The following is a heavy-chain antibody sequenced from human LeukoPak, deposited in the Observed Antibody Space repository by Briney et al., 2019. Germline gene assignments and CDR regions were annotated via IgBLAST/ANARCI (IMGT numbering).Heavy chain of an antibody. V-gene: IGHV3-30-3*02. Sequence: PGGSLRLSCAASGFTFSSYAMHWVRQAPGKGLEWVAVISYDGSNKYYADCVKGRFTISRDNSKNTLYLQMNSLRAEDTAVYYCAKTYYDILTGYLDYWGQGTLVTVSS. CDR2: ISYDGSNK. CDR3: AKTYYDILTGYLDY. D-gene: IGHD3-9*01. CDR1: GFTFSSYA. J-gene: IGHJ4*02.